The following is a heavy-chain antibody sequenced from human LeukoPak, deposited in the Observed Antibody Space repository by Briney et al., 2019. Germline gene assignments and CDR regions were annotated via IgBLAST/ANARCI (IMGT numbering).Heavy chain of an antibody. J-gene: IGHJ5*02. CDR2: INHSGST. CDR1: GGSFSGYY. Sequence: PSETLSLTCAVYGGSFSGYYWSWIRQPPGKGLEWIGEINHSGSTNYNPSLKSRVTISVDTSKNQFSLKLSSVTAADTAVYYCARCSGWYFSRNWFDPWGQGTLVTVSS. V-gene: IGHV4-34*01. CDR3: ARCSGWYFSRNWFDP. D-gene: IGHD6-19*01.